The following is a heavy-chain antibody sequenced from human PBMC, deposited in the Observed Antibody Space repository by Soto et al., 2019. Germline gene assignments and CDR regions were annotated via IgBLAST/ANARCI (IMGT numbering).Heavy chain of an antibody. CDR2: IIPLFDTT. CDR1: GGTFSNYA. Sequence: QVQLLQSGAEVKKPGSSVKVSCKASGGTFSNYAISWVRQAPGQGLEWMGGIIPLFDTTNYAQKFQVRVTMTPDESTSTDSMELNSLRFEDTAVYSCARARSPTVTIQGSTFYYYGIDVWGQGTTVTVSS. V-gene: IGHV1-69*01. J-gene: IGHJ6*02. D-gene: IGHD4-4*01. CDR3: ARARSPTVTIQGSTFYYYGIDV.